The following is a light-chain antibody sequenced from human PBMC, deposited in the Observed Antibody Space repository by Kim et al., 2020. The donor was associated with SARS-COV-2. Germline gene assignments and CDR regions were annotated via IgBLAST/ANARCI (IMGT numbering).Light chain of an antibody. CDR2: GNS. Sequence: QSVLTQPPSVSGAPGQRVTIPCTGTSSDIGAGYVVHWYQHLPGTAPKLLFYGNSHRPSGISDRFTGTKSGTSVSLAITGLQAEDEADYYCQFYDSSLGGSGVFGAGTKVTVL. CDR3: QFYDSSLGGSGV. V-gene: IGLV1-40*01. J-gene: IGLJ1*01. CDR1: SSDIGAGYV.